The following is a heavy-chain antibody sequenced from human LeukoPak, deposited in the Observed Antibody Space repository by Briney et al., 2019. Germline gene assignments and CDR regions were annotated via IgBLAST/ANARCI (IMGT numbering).Heavy chain of an antibody. CDR2: ISSSGSTI. V-gene: IGHV3-11*01. J-gene: IGHJ4*02. CDR1: GFTFSDYY. CDR3: CTSPSFGSSWYQFSY. Sequence: GGSLRLSCAASGFTFSDYYMSWIRQAPGKGLEWVSYISSSGSTIYYADSVKGRFTISRDNSKNTLYLQMNSLRAEDTAVYYCCTSPSFGSSWYQFSYWGQGALVTVSS. D-gene: IGHD6-13*01.